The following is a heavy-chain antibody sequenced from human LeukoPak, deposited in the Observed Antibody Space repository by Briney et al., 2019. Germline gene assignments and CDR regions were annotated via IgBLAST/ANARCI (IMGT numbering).Heavy chain of an antibody. J-gene: IGHJ4*02. V-gene: IGHV3-23*01. CDR2: IFPSGGEI. CDR3: ARAGEGGPNFDY. D-gene: IGHD7-27*01. Sequence: PGGSLILSCAASGFTFSTFAMLWVRQPRGKGLEWVSSIFPSGGEIHYADSVRGRFTISRDNSKSTLSLHMNSLRVEDTAVYFCARAGEGGPNFDYWGQGTLVTVSS. CDR1: GFTFSTFA.